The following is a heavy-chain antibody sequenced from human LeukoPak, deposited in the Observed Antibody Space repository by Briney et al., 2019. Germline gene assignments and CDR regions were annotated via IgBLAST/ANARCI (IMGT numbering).Heavy chain of an antibody. CDR1: GGPISSYY. V-gene: IGHV4-59*01. D-gene: IGHD3-10*01. Sequence: PSETLSLPCTVSGGPISSYYWSWIRQPPGKGLEGIGYIYYSGSTNYNPSLKSRVTISVDTSKNQFSLKLSSVTAADTAVYYCARDSGSGSYPVYYFDYWGQGTLVTVSS. CDR3: ARDSGSGSYPVYYFDY. J-gene: IGHJ4*02. CDR2: IYYSGST.